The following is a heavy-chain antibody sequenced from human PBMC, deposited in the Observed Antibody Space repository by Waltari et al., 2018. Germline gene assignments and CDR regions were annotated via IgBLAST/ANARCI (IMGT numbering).Heavy chain of an antibody. Sequence: QVQLVQSGAEVKKPLAKVTVSCKASGYTYTRYDIKWVRPATGQGIEWMGWMNPNSGNTGYAKKFQGRITMTRNTSISTAHMELSGLTSEDTAVYYCARGIASAGRPAGHYYYYMDVWGKGTTVTVSS. CDR3: ARGIASAGRPAGHYYYYMDV. V-gene: IGHV1-8*01. CDR1: GYTYTRYD. J-gene: IGHJ6*03. D-gene: IGHD6-13*01. CDR2: MNPNSGNT.